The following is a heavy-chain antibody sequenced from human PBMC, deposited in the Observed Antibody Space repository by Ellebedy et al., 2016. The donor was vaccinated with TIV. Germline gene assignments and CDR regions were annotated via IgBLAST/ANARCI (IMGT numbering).Heavy chain of an antibody. V-gene: IGHV1-46*01. CDR1: GYTFTSYY. D-gene: IGHD2-15*01. J-gene: IGHJ4*02. CDR2: INPSGGST. Sequence: ASVKVSXXASGYTFTSYYMHWVRQAPGQGLEWMGIINPSGGSTSYAQKFQGRVTMTRDTSTSTVYMELSSLRSEDTAVYYCARDQGRYCSGGSCHDYWGQGTLVTVSS. CDR3: ARDQGRYCSGGSCHDY.